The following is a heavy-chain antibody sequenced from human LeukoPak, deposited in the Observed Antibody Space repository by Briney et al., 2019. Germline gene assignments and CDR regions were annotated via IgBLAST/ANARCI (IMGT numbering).Heavy chain of an antibody. CDR2: IYHSGST. J-gene: IGHJ4*02. CDR1: GYSISSGYY. CDR3: ARAVLRYFAPWYYFDY. V-gene: IGHV4-38-2*02. Sequence: KPSETLSLTCTVSGYSISSGYYWGWIRQPPGKGLEWIGSIYHSGSTYYNPSLKSRVTISVDTSKNQFSLKLSSVTAADTAVYYCARAVLRYFAPWYYFDYWGQGTLVTVSS. D-gene: IGHD3-9*01.